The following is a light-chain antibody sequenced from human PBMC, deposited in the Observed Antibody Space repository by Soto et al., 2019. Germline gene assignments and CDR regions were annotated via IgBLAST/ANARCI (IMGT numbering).Light chain of an antibody. V-gene: IGLV3-21*02. CDR2: DDS. CDR1: SIGSKS. CDR3: QVWDTRSEHYV. Sequence: ELTQSPSVSVAPGQTVTITCGGSSIGSKSVHWYQQKPGQAPVLVVYDDSDRRSGIPERFSGSNSGNTATLTITRVEAGDEADYHCQVWDTRSEHYVFGPGTKVTVL. J-gene: IGLJ1*01.